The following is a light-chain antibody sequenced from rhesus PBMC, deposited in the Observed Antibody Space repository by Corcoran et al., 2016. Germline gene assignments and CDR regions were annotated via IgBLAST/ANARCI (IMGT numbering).Light chain of an antibody. CDR2: WAS. CDR3: QQYYSSPWT. CDR1: QSLLYSSNNQNY. Sequence: DIVMTQSPDSLAVSLGERVTINCKSSQSLLYSSNNQNYLAWYQQKPGQAPKLLIYWASTRESGVPKRFSGRGSGTDCNLTSSGLQAEDVAVYYCQQYYSSPWTFGQGTKVESK. V-gene: IGKV4-1*01. J-gene: IGKJ1*01.